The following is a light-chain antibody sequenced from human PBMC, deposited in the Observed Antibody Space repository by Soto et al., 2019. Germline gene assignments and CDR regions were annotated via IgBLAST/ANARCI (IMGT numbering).Light chain of an antibody. V-gene: IGLV2-14*01. CDR1: SSDVDGYNY. CDR2: EVS. Sequence: QSVLTQPASVSGSPGQSITISCTGTSSDVDGYNYVSWYQQHPGKAPKLMIYEVSNRPSGVSNRFSGSKSGNTASLTISGLHAGDEADYYCSSYTSSSTLVVFGGGTKLTVL. J-gene: IGLJ2*01. CDR3: SSYTSSSTLVV.